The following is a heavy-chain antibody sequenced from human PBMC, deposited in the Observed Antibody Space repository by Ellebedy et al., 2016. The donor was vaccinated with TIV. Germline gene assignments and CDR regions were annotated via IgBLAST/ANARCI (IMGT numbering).Heavy chain of an antibody. J-gene: IGHJ4*02. V-gene: IGHV4-59*08. Sequence: ESLKISCTVSGVSISSYYWSWIRQPPGKGLEWIGYIYYSGNTNYNPSLKSRVTISVDTSKNQFSLKLSSVTAADTAVYYCARHSPRYSSGWYPYYFDYWGQGTLVTVSS. CDR1: GVSISSYY. CDR2: IYYSGNT. D-gene: IGHD6-19*01. CDR3: ARHSPRYSSGWYPYYFDY.